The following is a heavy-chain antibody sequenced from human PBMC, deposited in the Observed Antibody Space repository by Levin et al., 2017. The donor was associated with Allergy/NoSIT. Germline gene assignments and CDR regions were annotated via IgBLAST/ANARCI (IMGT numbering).Heavy chain of an antibody. CDR1: GFTFSSYA. J-gene: IGHJ4*02. V-gene: IGHV3-30-3*01. D-gene: IGHD3-10*01. CDR2: ISYDGSNK. Sequence: GGSLRLSCAASGFTFSSYAMHWVRQAPGKGLEWVAVISYDGSNKYYADSVKGRFTISRDNSKNTLYLQMNSLRAEDTAVYYCARDWDMVRGVFDYWGQGTLVTVSS. CDR3: ARDWDMVRGVFDY.